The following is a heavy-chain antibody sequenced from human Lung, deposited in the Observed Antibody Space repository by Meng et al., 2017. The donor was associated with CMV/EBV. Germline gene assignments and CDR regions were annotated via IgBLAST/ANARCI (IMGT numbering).Heavy chain of an antibody. CDR1: GYSFSGFY. J-gene: IGHJ4*01. CDR2: VNPISDDT. CDR3: AKSSDNGWSS. D-gene: IGHD6-19*01. V-gene: IGHV1-2*06. Sequence: SRQASGYSFSGFYLNWARQAPGHGLEWLGRVNPISDDTHLAQKFEGRITVTRGATINTAFMELTRLRPDDTAVYYCAKSSDNGWSSWGPGTLVTVSS.